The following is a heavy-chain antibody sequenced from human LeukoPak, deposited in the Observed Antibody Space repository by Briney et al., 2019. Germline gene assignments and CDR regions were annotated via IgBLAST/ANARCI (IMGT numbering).Heavy chain of an antibody. V-gene: IGHV4-31*03. CDR2: IYNSGSP. Sequence: SETMSLTCTVSGGSISSGGYYWSWIRQHPGKGLEWIGYIYNSGSPYYNPSLKSRVTISVDTSRNQFSLQLSSVTAADTAMYYCARAFYYDSSGYYREWGQGTLVTVSS. CDR3: ARAFYYDSSGYYRE. J-gene: IGHJ4*02. D-gene: IGHD3-22*01. CDR1: GGSISSGGYY.